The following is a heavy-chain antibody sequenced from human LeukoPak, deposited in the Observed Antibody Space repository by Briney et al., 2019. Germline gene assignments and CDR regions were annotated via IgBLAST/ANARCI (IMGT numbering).Heavy chain of an antibody. Sequence: SGTLSLTCTVSGYSISSGYYWGWIRQPPGKGLEWIGSIYHSGSTYYNPSLKSRVTISVDTSKNQFSLKLSSVTAADTAVYYCARAGGYGSGNSAWGQGTLVTVSS. V-gene: IGHV4-38-2*02. CDR2: IYHSGST. CDR1: GYSISSGYY. D-gene: IGHD3-10*01. J-gene: IGHJ5*02. CDR3: ARAGGYGSGNSA.